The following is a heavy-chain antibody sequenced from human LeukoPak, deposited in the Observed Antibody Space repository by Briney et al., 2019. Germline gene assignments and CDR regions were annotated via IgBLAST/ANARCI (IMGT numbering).Heavy chain of an antibody. V-gene: IGHV4-61*08. CDR1: GGSISSGDYY. D-gene: IGHD2-21*02. CDR3: ARGDVVVTATFDY. Sequence: SETLSLTCTVSGGSISSGDYYWSWIRQPPGKGLEWIGYIYYSGSTNYNPSLKSRVTISVDTSKNQFPLKLSSVTAADTAVYYCARGDVVVTATFDYWGQGTLVTVSS. CDR2: IYYSGST. J-gene: IGHJ4*02.